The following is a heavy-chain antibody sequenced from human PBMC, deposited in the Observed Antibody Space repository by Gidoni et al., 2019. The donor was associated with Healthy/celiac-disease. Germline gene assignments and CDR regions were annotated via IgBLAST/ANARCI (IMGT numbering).Heavy chain of an antibody. CDR1: GFNFSSYG. J-gene: IGHJ6*03. CDR3: AKTGPAYCGGDCYSTQNYYYYYMDV. V-gene: IGHV3-30*18. CDR2: ISYDGSNK. D-gene: IGHD2-21*01. Sequence: QVQLVESGGGVVQPGRSLSLPCAASGFNFSSYGTHWVRQAPGKGLEWVAVISYDGSNKYYADSVKGRFTISRDNSKNTLYLQMNSLRAEDTAVYYCAKTGPAYCGGDCYSTQNYYYYYMDVWGKGTTVTVSS.